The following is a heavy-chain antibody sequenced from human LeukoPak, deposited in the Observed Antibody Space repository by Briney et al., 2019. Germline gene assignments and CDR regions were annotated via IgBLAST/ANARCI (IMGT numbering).Heavy chain of an antibody. CDR2: INPNSGDT. Sequence: ASVKVSCKASGYTFTGYYMHWVRQAPGQGLEWMGWINPNSGDTKIAQKFQGRVTMTRDTSISTAYMELSSLRSDDTAVYYCARPPSFTMIEAAFDIWGQGTMVTVSS. D-gene: IGHD3-22*01. J-gene: IGHJ3*02. CDR1: GYTFTGYY. CDR3: ARPPSFTMIEAAFDI. V-gene: IGHV1-2*02.